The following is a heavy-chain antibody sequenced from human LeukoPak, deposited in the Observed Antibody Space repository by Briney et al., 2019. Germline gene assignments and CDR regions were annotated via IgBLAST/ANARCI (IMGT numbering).Heavy chain of an antibody. CDR3: ARDTIGIGLRLGEYTDY. J-gene: IGHJ4*02. CDR2: IYYSGST. CDR1: GGSISSSSYY. D-gene: IGHD3-16*01. V-gene: IGHV4-39*07. Sequence: SETLSLTCTVSGGSISSSSYYWGWIRQPPGEGLEWIGSIYYSGSTYYNPSLKSRVTISLDTSKKHFFLKLSSVTAADTAVYYCARDTIGIGLRLGEYTDYWGQGTLVTVSS.